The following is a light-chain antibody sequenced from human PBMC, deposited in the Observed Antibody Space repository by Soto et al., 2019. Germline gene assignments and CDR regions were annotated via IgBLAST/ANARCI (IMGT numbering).Light chain of an antibody. CDR2: AAS. J-gene: IGKJ1*01. Sequence: DIQMTQSPSSLSASVGDRVTITCQASQDISNYLNWYQQKPGKAPKLLIYAASTLESGVSSRFSGRGSGTEFTLTINSLQPEDFATYYCQQYKSYLRTFGQGTKVDIK. CDR3: QQYKSYLRT. CDR1: QDISNY. V-gene: IGKV1-16*01.